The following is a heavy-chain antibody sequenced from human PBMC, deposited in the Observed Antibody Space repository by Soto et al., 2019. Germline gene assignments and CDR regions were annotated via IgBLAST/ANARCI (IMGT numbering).Heavy chain of an antibody. CDR1: GCTFSSYS. V-gene: IGHV3-21*01. CDR3: ARIPHYYDSSGPPLDY. Sequence: WGSLRLSXAASGCTFSSYSMNWVRQAPGKGLEWVSSISSSSSYIYYADSVKGRFTISRDNAKNSLYLQMNSLRAEDTAVYYCARIPHYYDSSGPPLDYWGQGTLVTVSS. J-gene: IGHJ4*02. D-gene: IGHD3-22*01. CDR2: ISSSSSYI.